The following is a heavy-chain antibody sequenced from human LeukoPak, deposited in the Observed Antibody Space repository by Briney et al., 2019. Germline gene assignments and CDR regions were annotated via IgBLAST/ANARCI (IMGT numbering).Heavy chain of an antibody. CDR1: GGSISSYY. Sequence: SETLSLTCTVSGGSISSYYWSWIRQPPGKGLEWIGYIYYSGSTNYNPSLKSRVTISVDTSQNQFSLKLSSVTAADTAVYYCARGVGNRGYSYYYFDYWGQGTLVTVSS. CDR3: ARGVGNRGYSYYYFDY. D-gene: IGHD5-18*01. CDR2: IYYSGST. V-gene: IGHV4-59*01. J-gene: IGHJ4*02.